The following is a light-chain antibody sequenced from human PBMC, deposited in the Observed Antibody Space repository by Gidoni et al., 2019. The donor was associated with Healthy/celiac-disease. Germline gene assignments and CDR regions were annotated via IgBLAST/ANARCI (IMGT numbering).Light chain of an antibody. CDR3: QQSYSTPPYT. CDR2: AAS. Sequence: DIRMPQSPSSLSASVGDRVTITCRASQSISSYLNWYQQKPGKAPKLLIYAASSLQSGVPSRFSGSGSGTDFTLTISSLQPEDFATYYCQQSYSTPPYTFGQGTKLEIK. V-gene: IGKV1-39*01. CDR1: QSISSY. J-gene: IGKJ2*01.